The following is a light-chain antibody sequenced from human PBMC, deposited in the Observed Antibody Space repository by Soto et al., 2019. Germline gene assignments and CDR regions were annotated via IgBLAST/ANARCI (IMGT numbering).Light chain of an antibody. J-gene: IGLJ3*02. V-gene: IGLV6-57*02. CDR2: EDN. CDR1: SGSIASNY. CDR3: QSYDSSNRV. Sequence: NFMLTQPHSVSESPGKTGTISCTGSSGSIASNYVQWYQQRPGSAPTTVIYEDNQRPSGVPDRFSGSIDSSSNSASLTISGLKTEDEADYYCQSYDSSNRVFGGGTKLTVL.